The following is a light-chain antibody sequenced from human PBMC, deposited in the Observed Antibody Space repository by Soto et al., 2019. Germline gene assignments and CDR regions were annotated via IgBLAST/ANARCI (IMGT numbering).Light chain of an antibody. CDR3: QHSNNFPRT. Sequence: DIQMTQSPSSVSASVGDRVTITCRASQGINNWLAWYQQKPGKAPRLLIHGASTLHSGVPSRFSGSASGTDFTLTINSLQLEDFATYYCQHSNNFPRTFGGGTKVEIK. CDR1: QGINNW. V-gene: IGKV1-12*01. J-gene: IGKJ4*01. CDR2: GAS.